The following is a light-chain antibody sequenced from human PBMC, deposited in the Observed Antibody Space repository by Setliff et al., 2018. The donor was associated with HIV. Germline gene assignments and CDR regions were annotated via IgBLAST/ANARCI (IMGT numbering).Light chain of an antibody. CDR1: SSDVGGYPY. CDR2: EVS. V-gene: IGLV2-14*01. CDR3: SSYTTDSGV. J-gene: IGLJ1*01. Sequence: QSVLTQPASVSGSPGQSVTISCTGTSSDVGGYPYVSWYQQYPGKVPKLMIYEVSNRPSGVSNRFSGSKSGNTASLTISGLQAEDEADYYCSSYTTDSGVFGTGTKVTVL.